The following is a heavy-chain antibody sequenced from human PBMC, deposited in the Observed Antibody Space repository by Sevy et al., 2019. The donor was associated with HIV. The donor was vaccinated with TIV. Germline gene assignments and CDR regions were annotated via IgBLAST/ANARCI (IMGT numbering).Heavy chain of an antibody. J-gene: IGHJ4*02. D-gene: IGHD3-16*01. Sequence: GGSLRLSCAASGFTFSSYGMHWVRQAPGKGLEWVAVIWYDGSNKYYADSVKGRFTISRDNSKNTLYLQMNSLRAEDTAVYYCARYWGRDGHSIDYWGQGTLVTVSS. CDR3: ARYWGRDGHSIDY. CDR2: IWYDGSNK. V-gene: IGHV3-33*01. CDR1: GFTFSSYG.